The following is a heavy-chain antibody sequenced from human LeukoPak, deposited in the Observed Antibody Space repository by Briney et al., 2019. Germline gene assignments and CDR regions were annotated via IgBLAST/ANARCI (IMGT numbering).Heavy chain of an antibody. CDR1: GFTFSSYV. CDR2: ISGRGGST. Sequence: PGGSLRLSCAASGFTFSSYVMSWVRQAPGKGLEWVSSISGRGGSTNYADSVKGRFTISRDNSKNTLYLQMNSLRAEDTAVYYCAKATVPYYYYYYMDVWGKGTTVTISS. J-gene: IGHJ6*03. V-gene: IGHV3-23*01. D-gene: IGHD4-17*01. CDR3: AKATVPYYYYYYMDV.